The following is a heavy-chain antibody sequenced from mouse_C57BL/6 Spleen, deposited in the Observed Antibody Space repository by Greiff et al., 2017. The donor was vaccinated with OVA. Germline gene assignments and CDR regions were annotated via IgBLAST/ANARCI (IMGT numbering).Heavy chain of an antibody. Sequence: DVHLVESGGGLVKPGGSLTLSCAASGFTFSDYGMHWVRQAPEKGLEWVAYISSGSSTIYYADTVKGRFTISRENAKNTLFLQMTSLRSEDTAMYYCARPRYYGSSSAWFAYWGQGTLVTVSA. CDR3: ARPRYYGSSSAWFAY. V-gene: IGHV5-17*01. J-gene: IGHJ3*01. CDR2: ISSGSSTI. D-gene: IGHD1-1*01. CDR1: GFTFSDYG.